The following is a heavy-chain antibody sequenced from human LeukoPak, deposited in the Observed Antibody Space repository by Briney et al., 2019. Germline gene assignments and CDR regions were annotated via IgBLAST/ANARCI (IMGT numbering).Heavy chain of an antibody. V-gene: IGHV1-69*04. CDR1: GGTFSSYA. J-gene: IGHJ4*02. D-gene: IGHD4-23*01. CDR2: IIPILGIA. Sequence: SVTVSCKASGGTFSSYAISWVRQAPGQGLEWMGRIIPILGIANYAQKFQGRVTITADKSTSTAYMELSSLRSEDTAVYYCARAKATVVTPDYWGQGTLVTVSS. CDR3: ARAKATVVTPDY.